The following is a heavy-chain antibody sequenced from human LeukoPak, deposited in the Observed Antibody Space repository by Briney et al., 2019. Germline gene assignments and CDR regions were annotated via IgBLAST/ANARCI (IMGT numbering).Heavy chain of an antibody. CDR2: IISDGSTT. Sequence: PVGSLRLSCAASGFTFSSHWMHWVRQAPGKGLVWVSRIISDGSTTNYADSVKGRFTIFRDNAKNTLYLQMNSLRAEDTAVYYCARGHVPGSDPHWDYWGQGALVTVSS. CDR1: GFTFSSHW. CDR3: ARGHVPGSDPHWDY. J-gene: IGHJ4*02. V-gene: IGHV3-74*01. D-gene: IGHD3-10*01.